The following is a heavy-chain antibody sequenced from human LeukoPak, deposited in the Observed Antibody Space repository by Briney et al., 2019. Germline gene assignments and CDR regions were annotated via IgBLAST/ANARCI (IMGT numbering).Heavy chain of an antibody. V-gene: IGHV1-18*01. J-gene: IGHJ4*02. Sequence: GASVKVSCKASGYTFTSYGISWVRQAPGQGLEWMGWISAYNGNTNYAQKLQGRVTMTTDTSTSTAYMELRSLRSDDTAVYYCAREGYYDSSGYPLFYFDYWGQGTLVTVSS. D-gene: IGHD3-22*01. CDR1: GYTFTSYG. CDR2: ISAYNGNT. CDR3: AREGYYDSSGYPLFYFDY.